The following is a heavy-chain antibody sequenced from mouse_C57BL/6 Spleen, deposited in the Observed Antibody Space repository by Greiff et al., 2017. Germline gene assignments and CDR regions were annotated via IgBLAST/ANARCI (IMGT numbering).Heavy chain of an antibody. CDR2: ISSGSSTI. V-gene: IGHV5-17*01. Sequence: EVLLVESGGGLVKPGGSLKLSCAASGFTFSDYGMHWVRQAPEKGLEWVAYISSGSSTIYYADTVKGRFTISRDNAKNTLFLQMTSLRSEDTAMYYCARSSHYYGSSYWYFDVWGTGTTVTVSS. D-gene: IGHD1-1*01. CDR1: GFTFSDYG. J-gene: IGHJ1*03. CDR3: ARSSHYYGSSYWYFDV.